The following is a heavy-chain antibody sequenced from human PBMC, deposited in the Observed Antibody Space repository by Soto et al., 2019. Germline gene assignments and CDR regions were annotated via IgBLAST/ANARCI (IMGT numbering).Heavy chain of an antibody. D-gene: IGHD3-3*01. J-gene: IGHJ4*02. V-gene: IGHV3-23*01. CDR1: GFTFSSYA. CDR2: ISGSGGST. CDR3: AKTRQGLRFLEWLSEYYFDY. Sequence: GGSLRLSCAASGFTFSSYAMSWVRQAPGKGLEWVSAISGSGGSTYYADSVKGRFTISRDNSKNTLYLQMNSLRAEDTAVYYCAKTRQGLRFLEWLSEYYFDYWGQGTLVTVSS.